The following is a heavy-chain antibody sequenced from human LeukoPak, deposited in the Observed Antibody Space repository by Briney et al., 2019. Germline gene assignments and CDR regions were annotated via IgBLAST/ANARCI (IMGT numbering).Heavy chain of an antibody. CDR1: GFTFSSYW. CDR3: ARGSSSSWYSRFDY. V-gene: IGHV4-34*01. J-gene: IGHJ4*02. Sequence: PGGSLRLSCAASGFTFSSYWMTWIRQPPGKGLEWIGEINHSGSTNYNPSLKSRVTISVDTSKNQFSLKLSSVTAADTAVYYCARGSSSSWYSRFDYWGQGTLVTVSS. CDR2: INHSGST. D-gene: IGHD6-13*01.